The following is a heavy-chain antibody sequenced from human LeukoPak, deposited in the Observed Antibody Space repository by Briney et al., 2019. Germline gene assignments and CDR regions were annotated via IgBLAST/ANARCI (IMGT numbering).Heavy chain of an antibody. Sequence: ASVKVSCKASGYTFTGHSIHWVRQAPGQGLEWMGWVSPNSGGTKYAQKFQGRVTMTRDTSISTAYMELTSLTSDDTAVYYCARDPGVANWFDPWGQGTLVTVSS. CDR2: VSPNSGGT. CDR1: GYTFTGHS. V-gene: IGHV1-2*02. D-gene: IGHD2-21*01. J-gene: IGHJ5*02. CDR3: ARDPGVANWFDP.